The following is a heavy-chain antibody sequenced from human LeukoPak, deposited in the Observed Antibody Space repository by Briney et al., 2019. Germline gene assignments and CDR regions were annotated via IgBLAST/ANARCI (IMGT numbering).Heavy chain of an antibody. CDR1: GFTFDDYA. CDR3: AKGKLGQWLAFDY. CDR2: ISWNSGSI. J-gene: IGHJ4*02. D-gene: IGHD6-19*01. Sequence: PRGSLRLSCAASGFTFDDYAMHWVRQAPGKGLEWVSGISWNSGSIGYADSVKGRFTISRDNAKNSLYLQMNSLRAEDTALYYCAKGKLGQWLAFDYWGQGTLVTVSS. V-gene: IGHV3-9*01.